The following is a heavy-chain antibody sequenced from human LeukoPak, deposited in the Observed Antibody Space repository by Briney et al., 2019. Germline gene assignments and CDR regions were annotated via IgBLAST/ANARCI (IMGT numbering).Heavy chain of an antibody. CDR2: IYYSGST. Sequence: SETLSLTCTVSGGSISSSSYYWGWIRQPPGKGLEWIVSIYYSGSTYYNPSLKSRVTISVDTSKNQFSLKLSSVTAADTAVYYCARRKYDFWSGYYSGSFDYWGQGTLVTVSS. D-gene: IGHD3-3*01. J-gene: IGHJ4*02. CDR3: ARRKYDFWSGYYSGSFDY. V-gene: IGHV4-39*01. CDR1: GGSISSSSYY.